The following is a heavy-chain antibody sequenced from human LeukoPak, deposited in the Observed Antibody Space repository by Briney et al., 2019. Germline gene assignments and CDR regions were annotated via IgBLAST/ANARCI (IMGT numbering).Heavy chain of an antibody. CDR3: ARGVGMGLQQT. V-gene: IGHV1-2*02. J-gene: IGHJ5*02. Sequence: GASVKVSCKASGYTFTSYDINWVRQAPGQGLEWMGWINPNSGGTNYAQKFQGRVTMTRDTSISTAYMELSRLRSDDTAVYYCARGVGMGLQQTWGQGTLVTVSS. CDR1: GYTFTSYD. D-gene: IGHD1-26*01. CDR2: INPNSGGT.